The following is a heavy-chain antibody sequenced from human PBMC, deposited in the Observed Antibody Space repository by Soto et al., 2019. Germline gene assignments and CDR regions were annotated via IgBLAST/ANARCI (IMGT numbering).Heavy chain of an antibody. Sequence: QVQLVESGGGVVQPGRSLRLSCAASGFTFSSYAMHWVRQAPGKGLEWVAVISYGGSNKYYADSVKGRFTISRDNSKNTLYLQMNSLRAEDTAVYYCARDLVLLWFGELSCWGQGTLVTVSS. J-gene: IGHJ4*02. CDR3: ARDLVLLWFGELSC. D-gene: IGHD3-10*01. CDR2: ISYGGSNK. V-gene: IGHV3-30-3*01. CDR1: GFTFSSYA.